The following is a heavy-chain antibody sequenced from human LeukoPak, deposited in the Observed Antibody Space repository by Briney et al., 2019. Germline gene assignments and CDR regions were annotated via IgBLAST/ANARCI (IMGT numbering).Heavy chain of an antibody. J-gene: IGHJ3*02. CDR2: IRYDGSNK. D-gene: IGHD3-10*01. Sequence: PGRSLRLSCAASGFTFSSYGMHWVRQAPGKGLEWVAFIRYDGSNKYYADSVKGRFTISRDNSKNTLYLQMNSLRAEDTAVYYCAKGGPLWFGESNHDAFDIWGQGTMVTVSS. CDR3: AKGGPLWFGESNHDAFDI. V-gene: IGHV3-30*02. CDR1: GFTFSSYG.